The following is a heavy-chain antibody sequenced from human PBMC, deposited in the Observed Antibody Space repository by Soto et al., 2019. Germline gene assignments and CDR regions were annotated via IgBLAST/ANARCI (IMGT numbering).Heavy chain of an antibody. Sequence: QITLKESGPTLVKPTQPLTLTCTFSGFSLSTSGVGVGWIRQPPGKAMEWLALLYWADDKRYSPSLKSRLTITKDTSKNHVVLTMTNMDPVDTATYYCAHSALDIVVGEGYFDYWGQGTLVTVSS. V-gene: IGHV2-5*02. D-gene: IGHD2-15*01. CDR1: GFSLSTSGVG. J-gene: IGHJ4*02. CDR3: AHSALDIVVGEGYFDY. CDR2: LYWADDK.